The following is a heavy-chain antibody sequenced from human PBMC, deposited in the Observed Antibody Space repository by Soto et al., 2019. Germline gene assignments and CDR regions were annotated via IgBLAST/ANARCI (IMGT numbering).Heavy chain of an antibody. CDR2: ISSSGKT. CDR3: ARHLSGDYPNSNWFDP. Sequence: QVQLQESGPGLVKPSQTLSLTCSVSGDSIDNTVFFWNWIRQHPEKGLEWIGYISSSGKTYYNPSLNIIVTSSLDTARNQFSMNLTSVPAADTAVYFCARHLSGDYPNSNWFDPWGQGTLVTVSS. V-gene: IGHV4-31*01. D-gene: IGHD4-17*01. CDR1: GDSIDNTVFF. J-gene: IGHJ5*02.